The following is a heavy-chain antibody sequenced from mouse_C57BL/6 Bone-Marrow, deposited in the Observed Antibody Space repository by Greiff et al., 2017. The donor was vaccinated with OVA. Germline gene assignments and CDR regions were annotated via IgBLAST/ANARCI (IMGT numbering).Heavy chain of an antibody. CDR1: GFNIKDDY. Sequence: EVQLVESGAELVRPGASVKLSCTASGFNIKDDYMHWVKQRPEQGLEWIGWIDPENGDTEYASKFQGKATITADTSSNTAYLQLSSLTSEDTAVYYCTTYYGSNFDVWGTGTTVTVSS. CDR2: IDPENGDT. J-gene: IGHJ1*03. CDR3: TTYYGSNFDV. D-gene: IGHD1-1*01. V-gene: IGHV14-4*01.